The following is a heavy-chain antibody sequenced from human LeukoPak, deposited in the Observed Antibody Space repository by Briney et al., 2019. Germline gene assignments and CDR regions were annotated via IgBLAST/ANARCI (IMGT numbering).Heavy chain of an antibody. CDR1: GYTFTSYG. Sequence: GASVTVSCKASGYTFTSYGISWVRQAPGQGLEWMGWISAYNGNTNYAQKLQGRVTMTTDTSTSTAYMELRSLRSDDTAVYYCAREHEGYVWGSYRYFDYWGQGTLVTVSS. V-gene: IGHV1-18*01. CDR2: ISAYNGNT. J-gene: IGHJ4*02. D-gene: IGHD3-16*02. CDR3: AREHEGYVWGSYRYFDY.